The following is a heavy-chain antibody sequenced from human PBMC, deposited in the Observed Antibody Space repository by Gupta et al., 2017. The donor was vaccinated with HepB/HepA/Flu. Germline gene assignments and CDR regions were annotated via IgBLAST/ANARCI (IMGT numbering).Heavy chain of an antibody. CDR2: IYHSGTT. J-gene: IGHJ6*02. V-gene: IGHV4-4*02. D-gene: IGHD3-10*01. Sequence: QVQLQESGPGMVQPSGTLSLTCTVSGASIISGNCGSWVRQPPGKVLEWIGEIYHSGTTNTNPSLRSRLTLSFDKSKNQFSLTVNNVTAADTAVYYCARDRSYYNDREKYGMDVWGQGTTVTVSS. CDR1: GASIISGNC. CDR3: ARDRSYYNDREKYGMDV.